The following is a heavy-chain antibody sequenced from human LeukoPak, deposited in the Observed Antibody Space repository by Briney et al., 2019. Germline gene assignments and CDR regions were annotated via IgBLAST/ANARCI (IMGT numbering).Heavy chain of an antibody. CDR2: ISYDGSNK. V-gene: IGHV3-30*18. CDR1: GFTFSSYG. J-gene: IGHJ4*02. D-gene: IGHD6-19*01. Sequence: GGSLRLSCAASGFTFSSYGMHWVRQAPGKGLEWVAVISYDGSNKYYADSVKGRFTISRDNSKNTLYLQMNSLRAEDTAVYYCAEEDSGWYEGVYYFDYWGQGTLVTVSS. CDR3: AEEDSGWYEGVYYFDY.